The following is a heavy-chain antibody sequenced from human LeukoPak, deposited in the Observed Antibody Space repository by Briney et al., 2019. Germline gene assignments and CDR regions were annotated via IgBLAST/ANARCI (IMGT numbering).Heavy chain of an antibody. CDR2: INAGNGNT. CDR3: ARGPDRGNWFDP. Sequence: GASVKVSCKASGYTFTDLAMHWVRQAPGQRLEWMGWINAGNGNTEYSQRFQGRVTITRDTSASTAYMELSSLRSEDTAVYYCARGPDRGNWFDPWGQGTLVTVSS. J-gene: IGHJ5*02. CDR1: GYTFTDLA. V-gene: IGHV1-3*01.